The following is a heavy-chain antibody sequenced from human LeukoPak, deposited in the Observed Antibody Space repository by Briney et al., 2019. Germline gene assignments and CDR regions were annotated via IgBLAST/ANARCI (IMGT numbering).Heavy chain of an antibody. D-gene: IGHD2-2*01. CDR1: GFTFTSSA. J-gene: IGHJ5*02. CDR2: TVVGSGNT. CDR3: AADYLVPAALDP. V-gene: IGHV1-58*02. Sequence: ASVKVSCKASGFTFTSSAMQWVRQARGQRLEWIGWTVVGSGNTNYAQKFQERVTITRDMSTSTAYMELSSLRSEDTAVYYCAADYLVPAALDPWGQGTLVTVSS.